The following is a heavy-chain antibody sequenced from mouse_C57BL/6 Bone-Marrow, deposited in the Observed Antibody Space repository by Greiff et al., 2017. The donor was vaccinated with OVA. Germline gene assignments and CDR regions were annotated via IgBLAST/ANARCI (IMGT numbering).Heavy chain of an antibody. CDR2: IYPGSGST. V-gene: IGHV1-55*01. CDR3: ARDAQATSYFDY. D-gene: IGHD3-2*02. Sequence: QVQLQQPGAELVKPGASVKMSCKASGYTFTSYWITWVKQRPGQGLEWIGDIYPGSGSTNYNEKFKSKATLTVDTSSSTAYMQLSSLTSEDSAVYYCARDAQATSYFDYWGQGTTLTVSS. J-gene: IGHJ2*01. CDR1: GYTFTSYW.